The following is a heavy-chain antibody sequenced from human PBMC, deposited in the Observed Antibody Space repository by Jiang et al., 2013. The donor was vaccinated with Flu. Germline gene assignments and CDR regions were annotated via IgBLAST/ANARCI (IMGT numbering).Heavy chain of an antibody. J-gene: IGHJ2*01. CDR1: GGSISSYY. Sequence: SLTCTVSGGSISSYYWSWIRQPPGKGLEWIAYIYYSGSINYNPSLKSRVTISVEKSKNQFSLKLSSVTAADTAVYYCASIDCGGDCRTGWYSDLWGRGTLVTVSS. V-gene: IGHV4-59*13. D-gene: IGHD2-21*02. CDR2: IYYSGSI. CDR3: ASIDCGGDCRTGWYSDL.